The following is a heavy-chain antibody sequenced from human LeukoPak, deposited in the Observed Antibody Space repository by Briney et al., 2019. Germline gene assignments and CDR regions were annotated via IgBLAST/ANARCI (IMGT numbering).Heavy chain of an antibody. D-gene: IGHD2-2*01. CDR1: GFTFSSYS. CDR2: ISSSSSYI. Sequence: GESLRLSCAASGFTFSSYSMNWVRQAPGEGLEWVSAISSSSSYIYYADSVKGRVTISRDNAKNSLYLQMNSLRAEDTAVYYCARVYPPSTSTRGYGLDVWGQGTTVTVSS. V-gene: IGHV3-21*01. CDR3: ARVYPPSTSTRGYGLDV. J-gene: IGHJ6*02.